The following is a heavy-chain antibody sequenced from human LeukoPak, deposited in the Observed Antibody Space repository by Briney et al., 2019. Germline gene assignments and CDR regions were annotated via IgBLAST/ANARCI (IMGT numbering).Heavy chain of an antibody. Sequence: GASVKVSCKASGYTFTSYDINWVRQATGQGLEWMGWMNPNSGNTGYAQKFQGRVTMTRNTSIRTAYMELSSLRSDDPAVYYCARGPTRGRRGNRFDPWGQGTLVTVSS. CDR3: ARGPTRGRRGNRFDP. CDR1: GYTFTSYD. J-gene: IGHJ5*02. D-gene: IGHD3-16*01. CDR2: MNPNSGNT. V-gene: IGHV1-8*01.